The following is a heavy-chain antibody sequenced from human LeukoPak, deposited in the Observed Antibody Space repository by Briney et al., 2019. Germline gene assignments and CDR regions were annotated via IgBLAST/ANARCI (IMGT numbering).Heavy chain of an antibody. D-gene: IGHD3-10*01. J-gene: IGHJ3*02. V-gene: IGHV1-69*01. CDR3: ATVITMVRGVTRDDAFGI. Sequence: SVKVSCKASGGTFSSYAISWVRQAPGQGLEWMGGIIPIFGTANYAQKFQGRVTITADESTSTAYMELSSLRSEDTAVYYCATVITMVRGVTRDDAFGIWGQGTMVTVSS. CDR2: IIPIFGTA. CDR1: GGTFSSYA.